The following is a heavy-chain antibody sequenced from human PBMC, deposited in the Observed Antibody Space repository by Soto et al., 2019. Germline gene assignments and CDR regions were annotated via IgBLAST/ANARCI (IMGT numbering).Heavy chain of an antibody. J-gene: IGHJ4*02. CDR1: GFLVNSAY. D-gene: IGHD5-18*01. V-gene: IGHV3-53*01. CDR2: INSDGST. Sequence: EVQLVESGGGLIPPGGSLRLSCAASGFLVNSAYMTWVRQAPGKGLEWLSMINSDGSTLYAESVKGRFTISRDNSKNRRELQMNSLRAEDTAMYYCARSGYSCAWGYWGQGTLVIVTS. CDR3: ARSGYSCAWGY.